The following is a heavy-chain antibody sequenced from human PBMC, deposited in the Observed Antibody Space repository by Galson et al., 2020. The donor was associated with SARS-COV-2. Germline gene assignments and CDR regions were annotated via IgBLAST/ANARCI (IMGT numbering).Heavy chain of an antibody. CDR3: ARHRTGSIGAFDI. V-gene: IGHV4-38-2*01. Sequence: SQTLSLTCAVSGYSISSGYYWGWIRQPPGKGLEWIGSIYHSGSTYYNPSLKSRVTISVDTSKNQFSLKLSSVTAADTAVYYCARHRTGSIGAFDIWGQGTMVTVSS. CDR1: GYSISSGYY. CDR2: IYHSGST. J-gene: IGHJ3*02.